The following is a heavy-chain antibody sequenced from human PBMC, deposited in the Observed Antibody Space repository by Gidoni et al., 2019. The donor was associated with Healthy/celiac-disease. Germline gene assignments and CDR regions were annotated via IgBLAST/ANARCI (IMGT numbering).Heavy chain of an antibody. J-gene: IGHJ5*02. CDR3: ATYYDYVWGSYGGNWFDP. V-gene: IGHV1-24*01. D-gene: IGHD3-16*01. CDR1: GYTLPELS. Sequence: QVQLVQSGAEVKTPGASVKVSCKVSGYTLPELSMHWVRQAPGKGLEWMGGFDPEDGETIYAQKFQGRVTMTEDTSTDTAYMELSSLRSEDTAVYYCATYYDYVWGSYGGNWFDPWGQGTLVTVSS. CDR2: FDPEDGET.